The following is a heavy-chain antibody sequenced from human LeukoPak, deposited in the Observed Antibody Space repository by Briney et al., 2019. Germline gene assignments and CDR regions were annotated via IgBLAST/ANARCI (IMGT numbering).Heavy chain of an antibody. CDR1: GFTFSSYE. CDR2: ISSSGSTI. CDR3: ARGDGSYYHWFDP. D-gene: IGHD1-26*01. Sequence: GGSLRLSCAASGFTFSSYEMNGVRQAPGKGLEWVSYISSSGSTIYYADSVKGRFTISRDNAKNSLYLQMNNLRAEDTAVYYCARGDGSYYHWFDPWGQGTLVTVSS. J-gene: IGHJ5*02. V-gene: IGHV3-48*03.